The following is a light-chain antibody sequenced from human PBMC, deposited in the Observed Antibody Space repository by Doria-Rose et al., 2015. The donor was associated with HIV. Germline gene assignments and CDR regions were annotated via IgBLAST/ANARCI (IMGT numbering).Light chain of an antibody. Sequence: SIVDRVPITCRASQTGSTDFNWFQQEPGKAPKLLIYAASRLQSGVPSRFSGSGSGTDFTPTISGLQPGDFATYYCQQTYSSPPWSFGQ. CDR3: QQTYSSPPWS. V-gene: IGKV1-39*01. CDR1: QTGSTD. J-gene: IGKJ1*01. CDR2: AAS.